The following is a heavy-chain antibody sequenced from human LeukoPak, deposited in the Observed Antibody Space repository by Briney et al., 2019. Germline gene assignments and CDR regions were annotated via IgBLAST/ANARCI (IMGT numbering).Heavy chain of an antibody. CDR3: ARDRSGWLPLWFGEFVDAFDI. CDR1: GGTFSSYT. V-gene: IGHV1-69*04. J-gene: IGHJ3*02. Sequence: GASVKVSCKASGGTFSSYTISWVRQAPGQGLEWMGRIIPILGIANYAQKFQGRVTITADKSTSTAYMELSSLRSEDTAVYYCARDRSGWLPLWFGEFVDAFDIWGQGTMVTVSS. D-gene: IGHD3-10*01. CDR2: IIPILGIA.